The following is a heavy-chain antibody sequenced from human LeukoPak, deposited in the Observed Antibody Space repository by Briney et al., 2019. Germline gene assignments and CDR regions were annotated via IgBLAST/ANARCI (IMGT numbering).Heavy chain of an antibody. Sequence: PSETLSLTCAVYGGSFSGYYWSWIRQPPGKGLEWIGEINHSGSTNYNPSLKSRVTISVDTSKNQFSLTLSSVTAADTAVYYCARVYSSSWQRGWFDPWGQGTLVTVSS. CDR3: ARVYSSSWQRGWFDP. CDR1: GGSFSGYY. CDR2: INHSGST. D-gene: IGHD6-13*01. V-gene: IGHV4-34*01. J-gene: IGHJ5*02.